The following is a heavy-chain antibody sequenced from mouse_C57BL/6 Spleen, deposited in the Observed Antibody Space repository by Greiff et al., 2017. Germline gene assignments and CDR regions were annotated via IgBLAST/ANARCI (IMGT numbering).Heavy chain of an antibody. CDR2: IDPSDSYT. CDR1: GYTFTSYW. CDR3: AREGSSPKDD. V-gene: IGHV1-59*01. Sequence: VQLQQPGAELVRPGTSVKLSCKASGYTFTSYWMHWVKQRPGQGLEWIGVIDPSDSYTNYNQKFKGKATLTVDTSSSTAYMQLRSLTSEDSAVYYCAREGSSPKDDWGQGTTLTVSS. J-gene: IGHJ2*01.